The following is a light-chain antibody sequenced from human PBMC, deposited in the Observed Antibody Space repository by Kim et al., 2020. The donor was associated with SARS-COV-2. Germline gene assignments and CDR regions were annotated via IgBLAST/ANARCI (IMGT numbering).Light chain of an antibody. CDR2: GDD. CDR1: VCNIGGNT. Sequence: PGQRMTLSCSGSVCNIGGNTVNWYQMLPGTAPKLLFYGDDERASGVPDRFSASKSGTSASLAISGLQSEDEADYYGATWDDTLNLVFGGGTQLTVL. CDR3: ATWDDTLNLV. J-gene: IGLJ2*01. V-gene: IGLV1-44*01.